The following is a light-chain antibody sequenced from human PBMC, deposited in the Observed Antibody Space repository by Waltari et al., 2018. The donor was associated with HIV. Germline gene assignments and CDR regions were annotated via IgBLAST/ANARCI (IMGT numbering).Light chain of an antibody. CDR3: QHFHSYPRT. CDR1: QGISSA. J-gene: IGKJ1*01. Sequence: AIQLTQSPSSLSASVGDRVTITCRASQGISSALAWYQQKVGKAPKLLIYDASSLQSGVPSRFSGSGSGTDFTLTISSLQPEDFATYYCQHFHSYPRTFGQGTKVEIK. CDR2: DAS. V-gene: IGKV1-13*02.